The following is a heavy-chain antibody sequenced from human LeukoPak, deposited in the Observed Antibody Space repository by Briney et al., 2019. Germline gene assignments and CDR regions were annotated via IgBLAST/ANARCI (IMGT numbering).Heavy chain of an antibody. CDR1: GGSISSYY. D-gene: IGHD6-19*01. Sequence: PSETLSLTCTVSGGSISSYYWSWTRQPPGKGLEWIGYIYYSGSTNYNPSLKSRVTISVDTSKNQFSLKLSSVTAADTAVYYCARTVRWLVIDIWGQGTMVTVSS. J-gene: IGHJ3*02. CDR3: ARTVRWLVIDI. CDR2: IYYSGST. V-gene: IGHV4-59*08.